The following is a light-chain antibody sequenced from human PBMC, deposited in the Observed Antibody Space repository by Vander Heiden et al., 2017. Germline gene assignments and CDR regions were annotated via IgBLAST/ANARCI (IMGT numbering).Light chain of an antibody. CDR1: NIGSKS. V-gene: IGLV3-21*02. CDR2: DDS. Sequence: SYVLTQPPSSSVAPGQKARITWGGNNIGSKSVHWYQQKPGQAAVLVVYDDSDRPSGIPERFSGSNSGNTAALTISRVEAGDEADYYCQVWDSSSYHWVFGGGTKLTVL. CDR3: QVWDSSSYHWV. J-gene: IGLJ3*02.